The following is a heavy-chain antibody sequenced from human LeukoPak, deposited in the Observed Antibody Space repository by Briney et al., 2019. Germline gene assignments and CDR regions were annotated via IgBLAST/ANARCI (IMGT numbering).Heavy chain of an antibody. CDR2: INHSGST. CDR3: ARQALSSGPYFDY. V-gene: IGHV4-39*01. J-gene: IGHJ4*02. CDR1: GGSISSSSYY. D-gene: IGHD6-19*01. Sequence: PSETLSLTCTVSGGSISSSSYYWGWIRQPPGKGLEWIGEINHSGSTNYNPSLKSRVTISVDTSKNQFSLKLSSVTAADTAVYYCARQALSSGPYFDYWGQGTLVTVSS.